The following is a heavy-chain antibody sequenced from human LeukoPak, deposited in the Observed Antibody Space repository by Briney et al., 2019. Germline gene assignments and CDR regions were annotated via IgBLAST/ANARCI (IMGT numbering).Heavy chain of an antibody. V-gene: IGHV5-51*01. Sequence: GESLKISFKASGYSFTSYWIGWVRQMPGKGLEWMGINDPSDSETRYTPSFQGQVTISVDKSLTTADLQWNSLKASDTAMYYCARQTAMGRSGDYWGQGTLVTVSS. J-gene: IGHJ4*02. CDR1: GYSFTSYW. D-gene: IGHD5-18*01. CDR2: NDPSDSET. CDR3: ARQTAMGRSGDY.